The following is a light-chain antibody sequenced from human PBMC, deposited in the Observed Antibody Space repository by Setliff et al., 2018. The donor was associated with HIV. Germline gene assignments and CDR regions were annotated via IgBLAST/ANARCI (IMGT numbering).Light chain of an antibody. V-gene: IGLV2-14*03. CDR1: SNDVGGYNY. J-gene: IGLJ1*01. Sequence: QSALTQPASVSGSPGQSITISCTGTSNDVGGYNYVAWYQEHPGKAPKLMIYDVSNRPSGVSNRFSGSKSGSTASLTISGLLAEDESDYYCSLYTGSGTFVFGGGTKVTVL. CDR3: SLYTGSGTFV. CDR2: DVS.